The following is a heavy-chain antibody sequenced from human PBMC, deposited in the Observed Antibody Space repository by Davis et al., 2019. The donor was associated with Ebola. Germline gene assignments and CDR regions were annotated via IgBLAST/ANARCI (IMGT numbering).Heavy chain of an antibody. CDR2: IHAGNGDT. CDR1: GYTFINHA. Sequence: AASVKVSCKASGYTFINHAMHWVRQAPGQSLEWMGWIHAGNGDTKYSLKLQDRVTITRDTSASIAYTEVSSLISGDTAMYYCAREGSGWHGGLDSWGQGTLVTVSS. V-gene: IGHV1-3*01. J-gene: IGHJ4*02. D-gene: IGHD6-19*01. CDR3: AREGSGWHGGLDS.